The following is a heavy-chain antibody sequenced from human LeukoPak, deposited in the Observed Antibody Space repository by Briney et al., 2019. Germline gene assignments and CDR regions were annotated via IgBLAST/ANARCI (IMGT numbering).Heavy chain of an antibody. CDR2: VHHRGTT. J-gene: IGHJ4*02. Sequence: SETLSLTCAVSGFSVSSGYSWAWIRQPPGQGREWIGRVHHRGTTYYNPSLRGRVTISQDTSKRQFALTLRSVSAADTAVYYCAREKSTVLGVLIKYYFDYWGQGALVTVST. CDR1: GFSVSSGYS. V-gene: IGHV4-38-2*02. CDR3: AREKSTVLGVLIKYYFDY. D-gene: IGHD3-3*01.